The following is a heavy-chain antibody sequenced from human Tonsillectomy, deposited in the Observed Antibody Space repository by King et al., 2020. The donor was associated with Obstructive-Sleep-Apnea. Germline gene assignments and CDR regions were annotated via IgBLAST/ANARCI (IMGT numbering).Heavy chain of an antibody. D-gene: IGHD3-10*01. V-gene: IGHV3-21*01. CDR2: MTSNGTYI. CDR3: AREEYFGSGTYYSTFDY. Sequence: VQLVESGGGLVKPGGSLRLSCVVSDLPFSSSSMNWVRQAPGKGLEWVSSMTSNGTYIYYADSGKGLFTISRDNAKNSLFLQMNSLTVDDTAVYYCAREEYFGSGTYYSTFDYWGQGTLVTVSS. CDR1: DLPFSSSS. J-gene: IGHJ4*02.